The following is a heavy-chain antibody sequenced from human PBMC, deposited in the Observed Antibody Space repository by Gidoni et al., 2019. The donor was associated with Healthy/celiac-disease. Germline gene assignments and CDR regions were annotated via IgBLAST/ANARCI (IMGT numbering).Heavy chain of an antibody. J-gene: IGHJ5*02. Sequence: QVQLQQWGAGLLKPSETLSLTCAVYGGSVSGYYWSWIRQSPGKGLEWIGEINHSGSTNYNPSLKSRVTISVDTSKNQFSLKLSSVTAADTAVYYCARGEVGGYNWFDPWGQGTLVTVSS. D-gene: IGHD1-26*01. CDR1: GGSVSGYY. CDR2: INHSGST. CDR3: ARGEVGGYNWFDP. V-gene: IGHV4-34*01.